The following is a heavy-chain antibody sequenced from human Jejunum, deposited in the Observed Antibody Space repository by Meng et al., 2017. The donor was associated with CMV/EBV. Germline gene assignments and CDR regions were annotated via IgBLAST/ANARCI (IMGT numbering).Heavy chain of an antibody. J-gene: IGHJ4*02. CDR2: IKYDGSDK. V-gene: IGHV3-7*03. CDR1: GYDYKAYL. D-gene: IGHD1-26*01. Sequence: SLKISCKASGYDYKAYLIWVREAPGRGLEWVAYIKYDGSDKQYVDSVRGRFTISRDNSKNTVYLQMSGLRAEDTAIYYCAKVWGNWGQGTLVTVSS. CDR3: AKVWGN.